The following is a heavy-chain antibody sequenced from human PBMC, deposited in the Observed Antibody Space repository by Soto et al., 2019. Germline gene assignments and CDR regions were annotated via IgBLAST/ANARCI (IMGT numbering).Heavy chain of an antibody. J-gene: IGHJ6*03. V-gene: IGHV4-59*08. CDR1: GGSISSYY. CDR3: ARQVFDYYYYYMDV. CDR2: IYYSGST. Sequence: PSETLSLTCTVSGGSISSYYWSWIRQPPGKGLEWIWYIYYSGSTNYNPSLKSRVTISVDTSKNQFSLKLSSVTAADTAVYYCARQVFDYYYYYMDVWGKGTTVTVS.